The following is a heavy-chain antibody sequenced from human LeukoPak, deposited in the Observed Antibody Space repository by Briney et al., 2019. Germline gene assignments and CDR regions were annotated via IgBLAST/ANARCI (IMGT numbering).Heavy chain of an antibody. J-gene: IGHJ6*02. Sequence: SVKVSCKASGGTFSSYAISWVRQAPGQGLEWMGGIIPIFGTANYAQKFQGRVTITADESTSTAYMELSSLRSEDTAVYYCARDSGSYSTQTFYYYYYGMDVWGQGTTVTVSS. V-gene: IGHV1-69*13. D-gene: IGHD1-26*01. CDR3: ARDSGSYSTQTFYYYYYGMDV. CDR2: IIPIFGTA. CDR1: GGTFSSYA.